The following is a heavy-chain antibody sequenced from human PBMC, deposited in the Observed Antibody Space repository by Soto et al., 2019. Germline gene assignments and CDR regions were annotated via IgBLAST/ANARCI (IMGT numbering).Heavy chain of an antibody. D-gene: IGHD6-19*01. CDR2: ISYDGSNK. CDR1: GFTFSSYG. Sequence: QVQLVESGGGVVQPGRSLRLSCAASGFTFSSYGRHWVRQAPGKGLEWVAVISYDGSNKYYADSVKGRFTISRDNSKNTLYLQMNSLGAEDTAVYYCAKEYRSGWFTFDYWGQGTLVTVSS. V-gene: IGHV3-30*18. CDR3: AKEYRSGWFTFDY. J-gene: IGHJ4*02.